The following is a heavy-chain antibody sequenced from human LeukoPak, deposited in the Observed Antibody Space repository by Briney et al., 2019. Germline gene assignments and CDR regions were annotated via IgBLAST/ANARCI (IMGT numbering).Heavy chain of an antibody. J-gene: IGHJ4*02. CDR2: IGTGGTPI. D-gene: IGHD3-16*01. Sequence: GGSLRLSCAASGFTFRDYYTSWIRQAPGKGLEWVSYIGTGGTPIDYADSVKGRFTISRDDAKSSLYLQMNNVRAKDTAFYYCARIYGGYWGQGALVSVSS. CDR1: GFTFRDYY. V-gene: IGHV3-11*01. CDR3: ARIYGGY.